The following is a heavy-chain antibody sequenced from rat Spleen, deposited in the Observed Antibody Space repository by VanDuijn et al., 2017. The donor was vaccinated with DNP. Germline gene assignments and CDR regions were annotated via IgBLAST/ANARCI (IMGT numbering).Heavy chain of an antibody. Sequence: EVQLVESGGGLVQPGRSLKLSCAASGLTFSDYNMAWVRQAPKKGLEWVATISYDGSSTYYRDAVKGRFTISRDNAKNTLYLQMDSLRSDETATYYCARGADGFDYWGQGVMVTVSS. V-gene: IGHV5-7*01. CDR1: GLTFSDYN. D-gene: IGHD1-6*01. CDR3: ARGADGFDY. CDR2: ISYDGSST. J-gene: IGHJ2*01.